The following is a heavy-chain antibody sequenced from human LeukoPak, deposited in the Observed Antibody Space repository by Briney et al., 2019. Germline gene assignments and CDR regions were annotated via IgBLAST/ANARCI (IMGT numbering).Heavy chain of an antibody. CDR2: ISWNSGSI. J-gene: IGHJ4*02. V-gene: IGHV3-9*01. D-gene: IGHD5-12*01. CDR3: ARDRGEWLRPDLGSFFDY. CDR1: GFTFDDYA. Sequence: GGSLRLSCAASGFTFDDYAMHWVRQAPGKGLEWVSGISWNSGSIGYADSVKGRFTISRDNAKNSLYLQMNSLRAEDTAVYYCARDRGEWLRPDLGSFFDYWGQGTLVTVSS.